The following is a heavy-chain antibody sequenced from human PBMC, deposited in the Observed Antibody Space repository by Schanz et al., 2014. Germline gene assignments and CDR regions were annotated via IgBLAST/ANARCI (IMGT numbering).Heavy chain of an antibody. CDR2: IWNNGVTK. V-gene: IGHV3-33*01. CDR3: ARPRFDYGEVDY. D-gene: IGHD4-17*01. CDR1: GFSLNTYG. Sequence: QAQLMESGGGVVQPGTSLILSCSVSGFSLNTYGIHWFRQPAGKGLEWVAVIWNNGVTKYYADSVRGRFTISRDNSKNTLYLQMNSLRAEDTALYYCARPRFDYGEVDYWGQGTLVTVSS. J-gene: IGHJ4*02.